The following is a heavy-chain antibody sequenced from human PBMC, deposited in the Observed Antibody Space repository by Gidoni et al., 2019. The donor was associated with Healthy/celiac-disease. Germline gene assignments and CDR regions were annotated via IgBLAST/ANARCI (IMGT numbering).Heavy chain of an antibody. V-gene: IGHV1-69*01. CDR1: GGTFSSYA. D-gene: IGHD3-22*01. CDR3: ARGDGDYYDSSGYYPFDY. J-gene: IGHJ4*02. Sequence: QVQLVQSGAEVKKPGSSVKVSCKASGGTFSSYAFSWVRQAPGQGLEWMGGIIPIFGTANYAQKFQGRVTITADESTSTAYMELSSLRSEDTAVYYCARGDGDYYDSSGYYPFDYWGQGTLVTVSS. CDR2: IIPIFGTA.